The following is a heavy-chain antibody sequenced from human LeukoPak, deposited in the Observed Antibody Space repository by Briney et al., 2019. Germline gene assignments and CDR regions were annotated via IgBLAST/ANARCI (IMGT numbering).Heavy chain of an antibody. Sequence: GGSLRLSSAASGLTFDDYGMSWVRQAPGKGLEWVSGINWNGGSTGYADSVKGRFTISRDNAKNSLYLQMNSLRAEDTALYYCARDGAGSGLYYFDYWGQGTLVTVSS. D-gene: IGHD6-19*01. CDR1: GLTFDDYG. J-gene: IGHJ4*02. V-gene: IGHV3-20*04. CDR2: INWNGGST. CDR3: ARDGAGSGLYYFDY.